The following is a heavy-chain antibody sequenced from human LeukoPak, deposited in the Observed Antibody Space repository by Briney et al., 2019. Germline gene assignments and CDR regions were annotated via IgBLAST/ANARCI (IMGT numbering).Heavy chain of an antibody. J-gene: IGHJ4*02. D-gene: IGHD5-12*01. V-gene: IGHV3-23*01. CDR3: ARGPSGYHNT. CDR2: INGSGGST. Sequence: PGGSLRLSCAASGFTFDIYGMSWVRQAPGKGLEWVSAINGSGGSTYYADSVKGRLTISRDNSKNTLYLQMNSLRAEDTAVYYCARGPSGYHNTGGQGTLVTVSS. CDR1: GFTFDIYG.